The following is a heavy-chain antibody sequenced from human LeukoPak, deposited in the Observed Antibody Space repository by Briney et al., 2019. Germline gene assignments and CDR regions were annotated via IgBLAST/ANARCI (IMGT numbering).Heavy chain of an antibody. D-gene: IGHD2-15*01. Sequence: SETLSLTCTVSGGSTSSSGYYWGWIRQPPGKGLEWIGIIYYSGTTDYNPSLKSRVTISIDTSKNQFSLKLSSVTAADTAVYFCARNFPGVGCSGGSCYDYWGQGTLVTVSS. J-gene: IGHJ4*02. CDR3: ARNFPGVGCSGGSCYDY. V-gene: IGHV4-39*07. CDR1: GGSTSSSGYY. CDR2: IYYSGTT.